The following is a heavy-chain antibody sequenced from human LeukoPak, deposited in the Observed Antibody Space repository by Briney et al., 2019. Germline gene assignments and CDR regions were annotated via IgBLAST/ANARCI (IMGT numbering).Heavy chain of an antibody. D-gene: IGHD5-12*01. CDR1: GYTFTSYG. CDR2: ISAYNGNT. J-gene: IGHJ4*02. CDR3: ARDRVKVAFLSVGY. V-gene: IGHV1-18*01. Sequence: ASVKVSCKASGYTFTSYGISWVRQAPGQGLEWMGWISAYNGNTNYAQKLQGRVTMTTDTSTSTAYMELRSLRSDDTAVYYCARDRVKVAFLSVGYWGQGTLVTVSS.